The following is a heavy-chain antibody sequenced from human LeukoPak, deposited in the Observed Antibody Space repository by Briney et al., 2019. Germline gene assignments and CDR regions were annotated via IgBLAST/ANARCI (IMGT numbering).Heavy chain of an antibody. D-gene: IGHD3-10*01. J-gene: IGHJ4*02. CDR1: GVSISSYY. CDR2: IYYSGST. Sequence: PSETLSLTCTVSGVSISSYYWNWIRQPPGKGLEWIGYIYYSGSTNYNPSLKSRVTISVDTSKNQFSLRLSSVTAADTAVYYCASSMVRGVFDFWGQGTLVTVSS. V-gene: IGHV4-59*01. CDR3: ASSMVRGVFDF.